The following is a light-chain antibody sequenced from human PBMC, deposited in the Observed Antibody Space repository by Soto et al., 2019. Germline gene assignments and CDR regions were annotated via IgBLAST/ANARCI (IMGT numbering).Light chain of an antibody. CDR1: QSISNY. V-gene: IGKV1-39*01. Sequence: DLQMTQSPSSLSASVGDRVTITCRASQSISNYLNWYQHKPGKAPKLLIYAASSFQSGVPSRFGGSGSGTDFTLTISSLQPEDFGTYYCQQSYSTPFTFGQGTKVEIK. CDR2: AAS. J-gene: IGKJ2*01. CDR3: QQSYSTPFT.